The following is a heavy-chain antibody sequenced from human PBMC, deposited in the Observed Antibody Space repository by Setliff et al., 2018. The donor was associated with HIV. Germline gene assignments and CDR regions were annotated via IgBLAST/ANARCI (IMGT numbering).Heavy chain of an antibody. CDR3: ARLAYYDFWNGYSYYMDV. Sequence: GGSLRLSCAASGLTDTYNYMSWVRQAPGKGLEWVSVIYAGGSTYYTDSVKGRFTISRDNSKNTLYLQMNSLRAEDTAVYYCARLAYYDFWNGYSYYMDVWGKGTTVTVSS. CDR2: IYAGGST. J-gene: IGHJ6*03. CDR1: GLTDTYNY. D-gene: IGHD3-3*01. V-gene: IGHV3-53*05.